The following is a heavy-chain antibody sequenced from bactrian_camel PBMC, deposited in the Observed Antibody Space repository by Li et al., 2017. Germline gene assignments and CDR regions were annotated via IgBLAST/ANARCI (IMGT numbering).Heavy chain of an antibody. CDR2: IDQGNGRT. Sequence: VQLVESGGGSVQAGGSLRLSCVASEFAYSSNRMAWFRQRPGNEREGIATIDQGNGRTTYADSVKGRFTISQNDAKNTAYLQMNSLQPEDTAMYYCAAGRYIYCGSGYQTVNEYEYWGQGTQVTVS. CDR3: AAGRYIYCGSGYQTVNEYEY. CDR1: EFAYSSNR. J-gene: IGHJ4*01. D-gene: IGHD2*01. V-gene: IGHV3S40*01.